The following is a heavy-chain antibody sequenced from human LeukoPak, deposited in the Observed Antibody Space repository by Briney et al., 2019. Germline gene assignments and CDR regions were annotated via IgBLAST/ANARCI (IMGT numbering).Heavy chain of an antibody. D-gene: IGHD1-26*01. CDR2: ITPVINTA. Sequence: VASVKVSRKTSGGTFLSHTFSWVRQAPGQGLEWMGKITPVINTANYAQTFQGRVSIYADKSTTTVYMDLSGLRPDDTAVYYCARVNLRGSNYNWFDPWGQGTLVTVAS. CDR3: ARVNLRGSNYNWFDP. V-gene: IGHV1-69*08. CDR1: GGTFLSHT. J-gene: IGHJ5*02.